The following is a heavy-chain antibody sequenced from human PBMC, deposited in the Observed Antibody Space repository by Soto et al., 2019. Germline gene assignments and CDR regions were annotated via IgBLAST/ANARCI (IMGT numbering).Heavy chain of an antibody. D-gene: IGHD3-22*01. J-gene: IGHJ4*02. V-gene: IGHV4-31*03. CDR2: IFYSGST. CDR1: GGSISSGGYY. CDR3: ARGRDVDYYDSSGYTPPGYFDY. Sequence: PSETLSLTCTVSGGSISSGGYYWSWIRQHPGKGLEWIGYIFYSGSTFYNTSLKSRVTISVERSKNQFSLKLSSVTAADTAVYYCARGRDVDYYDSSGYTPPGYFDYWGQGALVTVS.